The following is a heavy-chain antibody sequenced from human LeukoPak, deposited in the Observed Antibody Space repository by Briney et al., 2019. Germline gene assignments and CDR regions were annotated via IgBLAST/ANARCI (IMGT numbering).Heavy chain of an antibody. V-gene: IGHV3-66*02. D-gene: IGHD4-17*01. CDR3: ARDGTTVTARGLYFDY. Sequence: GGSLRLSCADSGFTVSSNYMSWVRQAPGKGRGWVLVIFSGGSTYSADSVKGRFNVARDTSKNTLYLQMNSLRAKDTAVYYCARDGTTVTARGLYFDYWGQGTLVTVSS. CDR1: GFTVSSNY. J-gene: IGHJ4*02. CDR2: IFSGGST.